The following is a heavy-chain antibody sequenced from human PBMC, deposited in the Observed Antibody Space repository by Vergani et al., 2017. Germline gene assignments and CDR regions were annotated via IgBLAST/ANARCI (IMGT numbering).Heavy chain of an antibody. V-gene: IGHV3-48*03. J-gene: IGHJ6*03. CDR1: GFTFSSYE. CDR3: ARVAPEGRFWRGGFYYYYMDV. CDR2: ISSSGSTI. Sequence: EVQLVESGGGLVQPGGSLRLSCAASGFTFSSYEMNWVRQAPGKGLEWVSYISSSGSTIYYADSVKGRFTISRDNAKNSLYLQMNSLRAEDTAVYCCARVAPEGRFWRGGFYYYYMDVWGKGP. D-gene: IGHD3-3*01.